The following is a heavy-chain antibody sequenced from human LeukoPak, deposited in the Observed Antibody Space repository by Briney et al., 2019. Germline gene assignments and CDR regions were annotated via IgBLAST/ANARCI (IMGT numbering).Heavy chain of an antibody. CDR3: ASLGGYSGYDATGLVGY. D-gene: IGHD5-12*01. J-gene: IGHJ4*02. V-gene: IGHV1-2*02. Sequence: GASVKVSCKASGYTFTGYYMHWVRQAPGQGLEWMGWINPNSGGTNYAQKFQGRVTMTRGTSISTAYMELSRLRSDDTAVYYCASLGGYSGYDATGLVGYWGQGTLVTVSS. CDR2: INPNSGGT. CDR1: GYTFTGYY.